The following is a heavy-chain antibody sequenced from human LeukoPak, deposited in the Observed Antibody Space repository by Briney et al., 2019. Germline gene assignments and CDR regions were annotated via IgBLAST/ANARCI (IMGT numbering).Heavy chain of an antibody. CDR1: GYTFSRYD. V-gene: IGHV1-8*01. CDR3: ARADYGGNSDY. J-gene: IGHJ4*02. CDR2: MNPNSGNT. D-gene: IGHD4-23*01. Sequence: GASVKVSCKASGYTFSRYDINWVRQATGQGLEWMGWMNPNSGNTGYAQKFQGRVTMTRNTSISTAYMELSSLRSDDTAVYYCARADYGGNSDYWGQGTLVTVSS.